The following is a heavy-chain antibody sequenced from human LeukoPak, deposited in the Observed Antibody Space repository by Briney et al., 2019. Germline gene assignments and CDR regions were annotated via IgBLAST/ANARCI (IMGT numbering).Heavy chain of an antibody. CDR3: ARGLAYCSSTSCRTFDY. CDR2: ISSSSSTI. V-gene: IGHV3-48*01. D-gene: IGHD2-2*01. J-gene: IGHJ4*02. Sequence: TGGSLRLSCAASGFTFSSYSVNWVRQAPGKGLEWVSYISSSSSTIYYADSVKGRFTISRDNAKNSLYLQMNSPRAEDTAVYYCARGLAYCSSTSCRTFDYWGQGTLVTVSS. CDR1: GFTFSSYS.